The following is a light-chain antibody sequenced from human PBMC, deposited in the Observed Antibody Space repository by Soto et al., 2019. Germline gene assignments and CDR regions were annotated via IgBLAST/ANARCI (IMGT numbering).Light chain of an antibody. CDR2: GAS. CDR3: QRYDSFRT. V-gene: IGKV3-20*01. J-gene: IGKJ1*01. Sequence: EIELTHSPGTLTLSPGERATLSCRASHSVISNFLAWYQQTPGQAPSLLIYGASNRATGIPDMFSGSGSGTDFTLTITRLEPEDFAMYYCQRYDSFRTFGQGTKV. CDR1: HSVISNF.